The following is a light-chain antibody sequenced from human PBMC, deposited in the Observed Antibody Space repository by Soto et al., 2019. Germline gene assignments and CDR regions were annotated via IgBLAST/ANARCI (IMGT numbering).Light chain of an antibody. CDR2: YMSDSDK. Sequence: QPVLTQPASLSASPGASASLTCTLRSDINVGSYRIYWYQQRPGSPPQYLLRYMSDSDKQQASGVPSRFSGSKDVSANAGILLISGLQSEDEADYYCIIWRTSAYVFGTGTKVTVL. V-gene: IGLV5-45*01. CDR3: IIWRTSAYV. CDR1: SDINVGSYR. J-gene: IGLJ1*01.